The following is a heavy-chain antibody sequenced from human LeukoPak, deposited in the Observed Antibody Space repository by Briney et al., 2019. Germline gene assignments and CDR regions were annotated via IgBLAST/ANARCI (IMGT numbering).Heavy chain of an antibody. Sequence: GGSLRLSCAASGFTFSSYSMNWVRQAPGKGLEWVSSISSSSSYIYYADSVKGRFTICRDNAKNSLYLQMNSLRAEDTAVYYCASSIVGATFDYWGQGTLVTVSS. D-gene: IGHD1-26*01. J-gene: IGHJ4*02. CDR1: GFTFSSYS. V-gene: IGHV3-21*01. CDR3: ASSIVGATFDY. CDR2: ISSSSSYI.